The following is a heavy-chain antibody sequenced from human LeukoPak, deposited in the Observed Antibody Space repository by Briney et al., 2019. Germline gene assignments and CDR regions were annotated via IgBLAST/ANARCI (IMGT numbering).Heavy chain of an antibody. J-gene: IGHJ4*02. CDR3: ARQYGRPFDY. CDR2: IYPGDSDT. CDR1: GYIFSNYW. Sequence: GASLQISCKGSGYIFSNYWIGWGRQLPGKGLEWMGIIYPGDSDTRYSPSFQGQVTISVDESINTAYLQWSSLEASDTAMYYCARQYGRPFDYWGQGTLVTVSS. V-gene: IGHV5-51*01. D-gene: IGHD4-17*01.